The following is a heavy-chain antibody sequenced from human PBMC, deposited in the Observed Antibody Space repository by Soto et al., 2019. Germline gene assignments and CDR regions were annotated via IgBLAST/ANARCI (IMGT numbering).Heavy chain of an antibody. CDR1: GYTFTEYY. CDR3: AGQWHLLNYFYGMDV. Sequence: ASVKVSCKASGYTFTEYYINWVRQVPGQGLQWMGWINPSSGDTNYAERFQDRVTMTRDTSIATVYMELNRLTSDDTAVYFCAGQWHLLNYFYGMDVWGQGTTVTVSS. CDR2: INPSSGDT. D-gene: IGHD1-26*01. J-gene: IGHJ6*02. V-gene: IGHV1-2*02.